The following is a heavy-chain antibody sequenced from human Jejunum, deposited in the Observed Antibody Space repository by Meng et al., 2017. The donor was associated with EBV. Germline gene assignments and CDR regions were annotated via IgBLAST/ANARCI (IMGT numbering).Heavy chain of an antibody. Sequence: QLHLQESGSGLVKPSXXLSLPCAVSGGSISTGGYSWHWTRQSPGKGLEWIGYIYHSGSAYYNPSLKSRLTLSVDRSRDQFSLKLISVTAADTAVYYCARGNSGFDHWGQGTLVTVSS. CDR1: GGSISTGGYS. D-gene: IGHD6-19*01. J-gene: IGHJ5*02. V-gene: IGHV4-30-2*06. CDR3: ARGNSGFDH. CDR2: IYHSGSA.